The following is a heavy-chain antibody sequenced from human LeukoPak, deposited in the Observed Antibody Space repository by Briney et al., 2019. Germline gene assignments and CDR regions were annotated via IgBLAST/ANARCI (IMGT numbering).Heavy chain of an antibody. CDR1: GFTFSGHA. CDR3: AAQPCINGICYLDY. Sequence: QPGRSLRLSCTASGFTFSGHAMHWVRQAPGKGLEWVTVISYHARDQFYADSVKGRFTVSRDNSRNTLYLQMNSLRAEDSAVYYCAAQPCINGICYLDYWGQGTLVTVSS. D-gene: IGHD2-8*01. CDR2: ISYHARDQ. J-gene: IGHJ4*02. V-gene: IGHV3-30*04.